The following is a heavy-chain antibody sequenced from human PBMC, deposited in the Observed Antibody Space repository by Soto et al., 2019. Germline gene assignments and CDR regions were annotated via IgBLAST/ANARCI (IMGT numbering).Heavy chain of an antibody. Sequence: EVQLLESGGGLVQPGGSLRLSCAAAGFTFSSYAMSWVRQAPGKGLEWVSAISGSGGSTYYADSVKGRFTISRDNSKNTLYLQMNSLRAEDTAVYYCAKAQSLSGFGELFHTPGGPFDYWGQGTLVTVSS. CDR1: GFTFSSYA. J-gene: IGHJ4*02. V-gene: IGHV3-23*01. CDR2: ISGSGGST. CDR3: AKAQSLSGFGELFHTPGGPFDY. D-gene: IGHD3-10*01.